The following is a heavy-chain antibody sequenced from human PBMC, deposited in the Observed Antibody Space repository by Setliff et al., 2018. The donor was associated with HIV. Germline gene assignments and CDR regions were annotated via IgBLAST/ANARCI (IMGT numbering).Heavy chain of an antibody. V-gene: IGHV4-38-2*02. D-gene: IGHD3-22*01. J-gene: IGHJ4*02. CDR3: ARDFVHLTNYYDSDRYVY. CDR1: GYSISSGYY. Sequence: SETLSLTCAVSGYSISSGYYWGWIRQPPGKELQWIGSIYHSGGTYYNPSLKSRVTMSVDTSKNQFSLKLTSVTAADTAVYYCARDFVHLTNYYDSDRYVYWGQGTLVTVSS. CDR2: IYHSGGT.